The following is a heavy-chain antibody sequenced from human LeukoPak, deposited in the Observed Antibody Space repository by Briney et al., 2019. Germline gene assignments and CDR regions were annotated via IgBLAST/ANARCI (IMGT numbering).Heavy chain of an antibody. CDR3: AKTHYYDSSGYYQYYFDY. Sequence: PGGSLRLSCAASGFTFSSYSMNWVRQAPGKGLEWVSAISGSGGSTYYADSVKGRFTISRDNSKNTLYLQMNSLRAEDTAVYYCAKTHYYDSSGYYQYYFDYWGQGTLVTVSS. D-gene: IGHD3-22*01. J-gene: IGHJ4*02. CDR2: ISGSGGST. V-gene: IGHV3-23*01. CDR1: GFTFSSYS.